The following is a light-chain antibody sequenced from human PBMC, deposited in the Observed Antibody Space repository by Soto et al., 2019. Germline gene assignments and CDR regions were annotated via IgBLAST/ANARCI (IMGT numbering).Light chain of an antibody. Sequence: DLQMNQSPSSLSASVGDRVTITCQASQDISNYLNWYQQKPGKAPKLLIYDASNLETGVPSRFSGSGSGTDFTFTISSLQPGEIATYYCQQYDNLSWTFGQGTKVEIK. J-gene: IGKJ1*01. CDR1: QDISNY. CDR2: DAS. CDR3: QQYDNLSWT. V-gene: IGKV1-33*01.